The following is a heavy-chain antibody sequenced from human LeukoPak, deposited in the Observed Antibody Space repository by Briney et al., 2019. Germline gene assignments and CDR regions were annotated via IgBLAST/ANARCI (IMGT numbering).Heavy chain of an antibody. Sequence: GASVKVSCKASGYTFTSYGISWVRQAPGQGLEWMGWISAYNGNTNYAQKLQGRVTMTTDTSASTAYMELRSLRSDDTAVYYCARVRRGYCSSTSCYLGYWGQGTLVTVSS. CDR1: GYTFTSYG. CDR3: ARVRRGYCSSTSCYLGY. D-gene: IGHD2-2*01. V-gene: IGHV1-18*04. J-gene: IGHJ4*02. CDR2: ISAYNGNT.